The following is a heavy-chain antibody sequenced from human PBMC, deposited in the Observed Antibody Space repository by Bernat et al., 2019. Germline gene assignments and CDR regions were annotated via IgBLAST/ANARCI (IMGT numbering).Heavy chain of an antibody. CDR3: VRLDWVTPAY. J-gene: IGHJ4*02. V-gene: IGHV3-7*03. D-gene: IGHD2-21*02. CDR2: INQDGSEK. Sequence: EVQLVESGGGLVQPGGSLRLSCAASGFTLSVYWINWVRQAPGKGLAWVASINQDGSEKYYVDSVKGRFAISKDNTRNSADLQMKGLRAEDTAVYFCVRLDWVTPAYGGQGARVTVPS. CDR1: GFTLSVYW.